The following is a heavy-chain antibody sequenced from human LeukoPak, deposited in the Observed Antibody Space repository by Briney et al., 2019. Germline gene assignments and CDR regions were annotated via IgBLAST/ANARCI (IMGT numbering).Heavy chain of an antibody. V-gene: IGHV4-61*02. J-gene: IGHJ4*02. CDR1: GGSISSGSCY. Sequence: SETLSLTCTVSGGSISSGSCYWSWIRQPAGKGLEWIGRIYTSGSTNYNPSLKSRVTISVDTSKNQFSLKLSSVTAADTAVYYCARGRRVGAVEMATSPRGKDFDYWGQGTLVTVSS. CDR2: IYTSGST. D-gene: IGHD5-24*01. CDR3: ARGRRVGAVEMATSPRGKDFDY.